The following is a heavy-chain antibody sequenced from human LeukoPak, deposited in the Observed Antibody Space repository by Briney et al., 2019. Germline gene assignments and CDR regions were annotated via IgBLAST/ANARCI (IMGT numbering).Heavy chain of an antibody. CDR3: ASAYCSSTSCYAPFGY. CDR2: IWYDGSNK. CDR1: GFTFSSYG. V-gene: IGHV3-33*01. D-gene: IGHD2-2*01. J-gene: IGHJ4*02. Sequence: GGSLRLSCAASGFTFSSYGMHWVRQAPGKGLEWVAVIWYDGSNKCYADSVKGRFTISRDNSKNTLYLQMNSLRAEDTAVYYCASAYCSSTSCYAPFGYWGQGTLVTVSP.